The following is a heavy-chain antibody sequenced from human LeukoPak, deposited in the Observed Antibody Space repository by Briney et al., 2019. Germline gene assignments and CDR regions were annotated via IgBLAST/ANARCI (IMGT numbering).Heavy chain of an antibody. CDR3: ARDRPAAGNFDY. D-gene: IGHD6-13*01. CDR2: IYHSGGT. Sequence: SETLSLTCAVSGGSISSSKWWSWVRQPPGKGLEWIGEIYHSGGTNYNPSLKSRVTISVDKSKNQFSLKLSSVTAADTAVYYCARDRPAAGNFDYWGQGTLVTVSS. CDR1: GGSISSSKW. V-gene: IGHV4-4*02. J-gene: IGHJ4*02.